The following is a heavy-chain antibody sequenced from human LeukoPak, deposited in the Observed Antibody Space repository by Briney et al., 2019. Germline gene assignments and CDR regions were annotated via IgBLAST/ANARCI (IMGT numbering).Heavy chain of an antibody. CDR3: ASDGGPFDH. V-gene: IGHV3-7*01. Sequence: GGSLRLSCTASGIMLSGYWMSWVRQAPGKGLEWVANIKQHGTEKYYVDSVKGRFTISRDDAKKSVYLQMNSLRDEDTAVYYCASDGGPFDHWGQGILVTVAS. D-gene: IGHD3-16*01. CDR2: IKQHGTEK. CDR1: GIMLSGYW. J-gene: IGHJ4*02.